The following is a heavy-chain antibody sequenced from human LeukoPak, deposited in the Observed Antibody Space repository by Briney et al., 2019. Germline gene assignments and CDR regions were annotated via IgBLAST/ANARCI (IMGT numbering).Heavy chain of an antibody. J-gene: IGHJ6*02. V-gene: IGHV1-8*01. CDR2: MNPNSGNT. CDR3: AKEIDIPVGGTFHYYGLDV. CDR1: GYTFANYE. Sequence: ASVKVSCKASGYTFANYEINWVRQAPGQGLEWMGWMNPNSGNTGFGQKFQDRVSMTRNISISTAFMELSSLRSEDTAVYYCAKEIDIPVGGTFHYYGLDVWGQGTTVTVS. D-gene: IGHD6-19*01.